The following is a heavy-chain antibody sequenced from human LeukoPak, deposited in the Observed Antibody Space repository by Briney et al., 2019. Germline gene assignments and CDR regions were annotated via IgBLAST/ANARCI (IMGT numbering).Heavy chain of an antibody. CDR1: GFSVSNTY. V-gene: IGHV3-53*01. CDR3: ARGTVTAPDY. J-gene: IGHJ4*02. Sequence: GGSLRLSCAASGFSVSNTYMSWVRQAPGKGLEWVSIIYSGGNTYYADSVKGRFTISRDNSKNTLYLQMNRLRPEDTAVYYCARGTVTAPDYWGQGTLVTVSP. CDR2: IYSGGNT. D-gene: IGHD2-21*02.